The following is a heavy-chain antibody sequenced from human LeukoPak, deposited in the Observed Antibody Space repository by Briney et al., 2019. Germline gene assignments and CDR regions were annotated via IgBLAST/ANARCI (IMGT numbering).Heavy chain of an antibody. CDR2: ISYDGSNK. J-gene: IGHJ4*02. CDR3: ARPPTRSSSEYYFDY. D-gene: IGHD6-13*01. CDR1: GFTFSSYA. Sequence: PGGSLRLSCAASGFTFSSYAMHWVRQAPGKGLEWVAVISYDGSNKYYTDSVKGRFTISRDNSKNTLYLQMNSLRAEDTAVYYCARPPTRSSSEYYFDYWGQGTLVTVSS. V-gene: IGHV3-30-3*01.